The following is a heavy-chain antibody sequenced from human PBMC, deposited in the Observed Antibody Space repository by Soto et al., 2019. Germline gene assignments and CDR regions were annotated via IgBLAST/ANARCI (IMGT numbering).Heavy chain of an antibody. CDR1: GYTFTGYY. V-gene: IGHV1-2*02. CDR3: ARDFGYWYGSGSYYTFDY. J-gene: IGHJ4*02. CDR2: INPNSGGT. D-gene: IGHD3-10*01. Sequence: GASVKVSCKASGYTFTGYYMHWVRQAPGQGLEWLGWINPNSGGTNYAQKFQGRVTMTRDTSISTAYMELGRVRSGDTAVYHCARDFGYWYGSGSYYTFDYWGEGTLVTVSS.